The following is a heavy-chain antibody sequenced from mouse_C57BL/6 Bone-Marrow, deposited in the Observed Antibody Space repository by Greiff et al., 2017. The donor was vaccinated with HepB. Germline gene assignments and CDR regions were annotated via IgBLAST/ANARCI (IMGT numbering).Heavy chain of an antibody. CDR3: ARQGHYYAMDY. V-gene: IGHV5-6*01. CDR1: GFTFSSYG. D-gene: IGHD3-3*01. CDR2: ISSGGSYT. Sequence: EVKLQESGGDLVKPGGSLKLSCAASGFTFSSYGMSWVRQTPDKRLEWVATISSGGSYTYYPDSVKGRFTISRDNAKNTLYLQMSSLKSEDTAMYYCARQGHYYAMDYWGQGTSVTVSS. J-gene: IGHJ4*01.